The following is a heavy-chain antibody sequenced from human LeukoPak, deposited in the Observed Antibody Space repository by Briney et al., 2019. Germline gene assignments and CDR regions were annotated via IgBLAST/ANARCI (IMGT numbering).Heavy chain of an antibody. Sequence: GPVKVSCKASGYTFTGYYMHWVRQAPGQGLEWMGWINPNSGGTNYAQKFQGWVTMTRDTSISTAYMELSRLRSDDTAVYYCARAGTVEMTPLDYWGQGTLVTVSS. J-gene: IGHJ4*02. CDR1: GYTFTGYY. CDR3: ARAGTVEMTPLDY. CDR2: INPNSGGT. V-gene: IGHV1-2*04. D-gene: IGHD5-24*01.